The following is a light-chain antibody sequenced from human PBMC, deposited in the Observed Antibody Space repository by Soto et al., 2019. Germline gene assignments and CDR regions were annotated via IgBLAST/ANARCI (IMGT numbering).Light chain of an antibody. CDR1: STNIGAGYG. CDR2: GNT. Sequence: QAVVTQPPSVSGAPGQTVSISCTGSSTNIGAGYGVHWYQQRPGTAPKLLIVGNTIRPSGVPDRFSASTSGTSASLAITGLQAEDEADYYCSSYTGSNTLYVFGPGTKLTVL. V-gene: IGLV1-40*01. J-gene: IGLJ1*01. CDR3: SSYTGSNTLYV.